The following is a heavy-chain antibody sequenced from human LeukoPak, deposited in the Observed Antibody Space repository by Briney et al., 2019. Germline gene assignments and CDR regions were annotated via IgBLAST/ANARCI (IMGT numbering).Heavy chain of an antibody. D-gene: IGHD3-9*01. Sequence: GGSLRLSCAASGFTFSSYAMSWVRQAPGKGLEWVSAISGSGGSTYYADSVKGRFTISRDNSKNTLYLQMNSLRAEDTAVYCCARYFDWLSDAFDIWGQGTMVTVSS. CDR1: GFTFSSYA. V-gene: IGHV3-23*01. CDR3: ARYFDWLSDAFDI. J-gene: IGHJ3*02. CDR2: ISGSGGST.